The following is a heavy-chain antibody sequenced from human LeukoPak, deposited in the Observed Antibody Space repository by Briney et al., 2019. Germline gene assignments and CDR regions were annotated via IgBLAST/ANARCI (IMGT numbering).Heavy chain of an antibody. J-gene: IGHJ6*03. CDR3: ARGGCSSTSCYYMDV. D-gene: IGHD2-2*01. CDR2: IWHDGSNK. CDR1: GFTFRTYG. V-gene: IGHV3-33*01. Sequence: GGSLGLSCAASGFTFRTYGMHWVRQAPGKGLEWVAVIWHDGSNKYYADSVKGRFTISRDNAKNSLFLQMNSLRAEDTAVYYCARGGCSSTSCYYMDVWGEGTTVTVSS.